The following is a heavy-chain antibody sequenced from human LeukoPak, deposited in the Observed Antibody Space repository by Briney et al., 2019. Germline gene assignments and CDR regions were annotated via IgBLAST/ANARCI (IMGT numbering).Heavy chain of an antibody. J-gene: IGHJ4*02. CDR2: ISSSSSYI. D-gene: IGHD3-3*01. V-gene: IGHV3-21*04. CDR3: AKDLTLFGVGSAFDH. CDR1: GFTLSSYS. Sequence: PGGSLRLSCAASGFTLSSYSMNWVRQAPGEGLEWVSSISSSSSYIYYADSVKGRFTISRDNAKNSLYLQMNSLRAEDTAIYYCAKDLTLFGVGSAFDHWGQGTLVTVSS.